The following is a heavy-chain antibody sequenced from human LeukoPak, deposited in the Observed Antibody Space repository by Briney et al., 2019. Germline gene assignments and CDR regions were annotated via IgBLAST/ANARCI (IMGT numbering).Heavy chain of an antibody. CDR3: AKGNYYDSSDYPEYFQY. J-gene: IGHJ1*01. V-gene: IGHV3-23*01. CDR1: GFTFSSYG. Sequence: GGSLRLSCAASGFTFSSYGMSWVRQAPGKGLEWVSAISGSGGSTYYADSVKGRFTISRDNSKNTLYLQMNSLRAEDTAVYYCAKGNYYDSSDYPEYFQYWGQGTLVTVSS. D-gene: IGHD3-22*01. CDR2: ISGSGGST.